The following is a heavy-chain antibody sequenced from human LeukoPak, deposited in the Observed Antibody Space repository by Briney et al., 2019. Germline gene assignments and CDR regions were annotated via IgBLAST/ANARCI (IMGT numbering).Heavy chain of an antibody. CDR2: INPNSGGT. CDR1: GYTFTVYY. J-gene: IGHJ4*02. CDR3: ATEWRAEYYYDSSFLGY. V-gene: IGHV1-2*02. D-gene: IGHD3-22*01. Sequence: ASVKVSCKASGYTFTVYYMHWVRQAPGQGLEWMGWINPNSGGTNYAQKFQGRVTMTRDTSISTAYMELSRLRSDDTAVYYCATEWRAEYYYDSSFLGYSGQGTLVTVSS.